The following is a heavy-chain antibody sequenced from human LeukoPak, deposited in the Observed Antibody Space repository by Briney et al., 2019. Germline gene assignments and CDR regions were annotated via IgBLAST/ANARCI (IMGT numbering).Heavy chain of an antibody. Sequence: GGSLRLSCAASGFTFDDYDINWVRQAPGKGLEWVSHINWNGNTIGYADSMKGRFTISRDNAKNSLYLQMNSLRAEDTAVYYCAIGGNSGGRFAYWGQGTLVTVSS. CDR1: GFTFDDYD. J-gene: IGHJ4*02. CDR2: INWNGNTI. D-gene: IGHD6-25*01. CDR3: AIGGNSGGRFAY. V-gene: IGHV3-20*04.